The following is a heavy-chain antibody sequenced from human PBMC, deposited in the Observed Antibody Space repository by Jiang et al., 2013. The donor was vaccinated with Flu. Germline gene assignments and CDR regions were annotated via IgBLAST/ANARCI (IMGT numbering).Heavy chain of an antibody. CDR2: T. V-gene: IGHV4-34*01. J-gene: IGHJ4*02. D-gene: IGHD6-19*01. CDR3: ASSGWYKGY. Sequence: TNYHPSLESRVTISVDTSRNQFSLKVTSVTAADTAVYYCASSGWYKGYWGQGTLVTVSS.